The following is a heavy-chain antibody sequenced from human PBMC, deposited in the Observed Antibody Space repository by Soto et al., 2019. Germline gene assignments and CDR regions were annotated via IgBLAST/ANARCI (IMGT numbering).Heavy chain of an antibody. CDR2: ISSSSSYT. V-gene: IGHV3-11*05. Sequence: PGGSLRLSCAASGFTFSDYYMSWIRQAPGKGLEWVSYISSSSSYTNYADSVKGRFTISRDNAKNSLYLQMNSLRAEDTAVYYCARDSRYYYDSSGYYHPLTYFDNWGQENVLTISS. D-gene: IGHD3-22*01. CDR1: GFTFSDYY. CDR3: ARDSRYYYDSSGYYHPLTYFDN. J-gene: IGHJ4*02.